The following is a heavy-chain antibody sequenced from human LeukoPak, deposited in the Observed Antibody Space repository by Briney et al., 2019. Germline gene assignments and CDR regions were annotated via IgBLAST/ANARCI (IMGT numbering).Heavy chain of an antibody. D-gene: IGHD2/OR15-2a*01. CDR1: GFTFSSYG. V-gene: IGHV3-30*18. CDR2: ISYDGSNK. CDR3: AKLSMSDAFDI. Sequence: GGSLRLSCAASGFTFSSYGMHWVRQAPGKGLEWVAVISYDGSNKYYADSVKGRFTISRDNSKNTLYLQMNSLRAEDTAVYYRAKLSMSDAFDIWGQGTMVTVSS. J-gene: IGHJ3*02.